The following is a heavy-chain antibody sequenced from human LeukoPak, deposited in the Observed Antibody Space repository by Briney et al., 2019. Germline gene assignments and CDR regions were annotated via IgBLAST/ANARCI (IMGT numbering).Heavy chain of an antibody. CDR1: GASINNYY. D-gene: IGHD5-24*01. CDR2: IYTSGNT. V-gene: IGHV4-4*07. J-gene: IGHJ4*02. CDR3: ARGYGYQNFDY. Sequence: PSETVSLTCTVSGASINNYYWSWIRQPAGKGLEWIGRIYTSGNTNYNPSLQSRVTMSVDTSKNQFSVHLNSVTAADTAVYYCARGYGYQNFDYWGQGTLVTVSS.